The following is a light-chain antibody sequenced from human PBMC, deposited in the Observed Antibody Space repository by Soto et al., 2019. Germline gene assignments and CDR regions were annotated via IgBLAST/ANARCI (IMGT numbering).Light chain of an antibody. CDR1: SSDVGGSNY. CDR2: EVS. J-gene: IGLJ1*01. V-gene: IGLV2-14*01. Sequence: QSALTQPASVSGSPGQSITISCSGTSSDVGGSNYVSWYQQHPGKAPKVMIFEVSNRPSGVSNRFSGSKSGNTASLTISGLQAEDEADYYCSSYASGSTLVFGTGTKVTVL. CDR3: SSYASGSTLV.